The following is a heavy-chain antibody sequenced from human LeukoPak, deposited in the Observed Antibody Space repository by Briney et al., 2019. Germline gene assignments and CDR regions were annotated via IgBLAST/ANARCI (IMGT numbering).Heavy chain of an antibody. V-gene: IGHV3-21*01. CDR2: ISSSSSYI. CDR1: GFTFSIYS. D-gene: IGHD1-14*01. Sequence: PGGSLRLSCAASGFTFSIYSINWVRQAAGKGLEWVSCISSSSSYIYYADSVKGRFTISRDNAKNALYLQMNSLRAEDTAVYYCARTGRASDAFDIWRQGTMVPVSS. J-gene: IGHJ3*02. CDR3: ARTGRASDAFDI.